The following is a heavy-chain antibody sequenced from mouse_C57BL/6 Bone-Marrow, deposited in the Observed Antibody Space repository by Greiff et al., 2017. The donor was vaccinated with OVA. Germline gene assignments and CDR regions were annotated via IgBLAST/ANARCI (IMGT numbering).Heavy chain of an antibody. V-gene: IGHV1-74*01. CDR3: AIGKIYYYGSRRYCDV. CDR1: GYTFTSYW. CDR2: IHPSDSDT. J-gene: IGHJ1*03. D-gene: IGHD1-1*01. Sequence: QVQLKQPGAELVKPGASVKVSCKASGYTFTSYWMHWVKQRPGQGLEWIGRIHPSDSDTNYNQKFKGKATLTVDKSSSTAYMQLSSLTSEDSAVYYCAIGKIYYYGSRRYCDVWGTGTTVTVSS.